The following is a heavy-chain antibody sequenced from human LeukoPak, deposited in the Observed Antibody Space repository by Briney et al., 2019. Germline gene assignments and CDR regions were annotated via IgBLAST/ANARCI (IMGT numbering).Heavy chain of an antibody. V-gene: IGHV4-59*01. Sequence: SETLSLTCTVSGGSISSYYWSWIRQPPGKGLEWIGYIYYSGSTNYNPSLKSRVTISVDTSKNQFSLKLSSVTAADTAVYYCARAPVRPYASKSWYYFDYWGQGTLVTVSS. J-gene: IGHJ4*02. D-gene: IGHD2-2*01. CDR3: ARAPVRPYASKSWYYFDY. CDR2: IYYSGST. CDR1: GGSISSYY.